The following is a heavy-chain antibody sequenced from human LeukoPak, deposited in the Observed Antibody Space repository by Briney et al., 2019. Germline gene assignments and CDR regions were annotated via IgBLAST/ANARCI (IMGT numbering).Heavy chain of an antibody. Sequence: GASVKSLPYASGYTFTDYHMRWVRQAPGQGLEWMAWIDPKSGGTKYAQKFQGRVTMTRDTSISTAYMELSSLRSEDTAWYYCARESVLWGPGTLVTVSS. J-gene: IGHJ4*02. D-gene: IGHD3-10*02. CDR3: ARESVL. V-gene: IGHV1-2*02. CDR1: GYTFTDYH. CDR2: IDPKSGGT.